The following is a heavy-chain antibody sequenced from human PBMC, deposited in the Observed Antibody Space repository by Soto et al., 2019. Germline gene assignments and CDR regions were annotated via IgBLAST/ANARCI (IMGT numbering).Heavy chain of an antibody. D-gene: IGHD3-10*01. CDR3: ARANYYGSPGEFDY. V-gene: IGHV3-48*01. CDR2: ISSSSSTI. Sequence: EVQLVESGGGLVQPGGSLRLSCAASGFTFSSYSMNWVRQAPGKGLEWVSYISSSSSTIYYADSVKGRFTISRDSAKNKLYLQMNSLRAEDTAVYYCARANYYGSPGEFDYWGQGTLVTVSS. CDR1: GFTFSSYS. J-gene: IGHJ4*02.